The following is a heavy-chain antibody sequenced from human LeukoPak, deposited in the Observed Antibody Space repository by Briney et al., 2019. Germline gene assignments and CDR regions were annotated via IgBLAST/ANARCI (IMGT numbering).Heavy chain of an antibody. CDR2: IYTSGST. CDR1: GGSISSGSYY. Sequence: PSETLSLTCTVSGGSISSGSYYWSWIRQPAGKGLEWIGRIYTSGSTNYNPSLKSRVTISVDTSKNQFSLRLTSVTAADTAMYYCARFRRGRISSSLVASGVWFDPWGQGTLVTVSS. J-gene: IGHJ5*02. CDR3: ARFRRGRISSSLVASGVWFDP. V-gene: IGHV4-61*02. D-gene: IGHD6-13*01.